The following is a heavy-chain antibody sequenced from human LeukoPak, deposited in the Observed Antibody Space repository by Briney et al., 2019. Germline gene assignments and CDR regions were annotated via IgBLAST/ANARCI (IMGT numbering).Heavy chain of an antibody. D-gene: IGHD2-15*01. J-gene: IGHJ5*02. V-gene: IGHV4-61*02. CDR2: IYTSGST. CDR1: GGSISSGSYY. Sequence: SETLSLTCTVSGGSISSGSYYWSWIRQPAGKGLEWIGRIYTSGSTNYNPSLKSRVTISVDTSKNQFSLKLSSVTAADTAVYYCARDPLLWQRNNWFDPWGRGTLVTVSS. CDR3: ARDPLLWQRNNWFDP.